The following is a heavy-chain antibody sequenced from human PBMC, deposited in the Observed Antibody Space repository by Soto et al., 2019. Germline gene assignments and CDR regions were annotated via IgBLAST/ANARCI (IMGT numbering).Heavy chain of an antibody. CDR2: ISPYSGYT. J-gene: IGHJ4*02. CDR3: AREASVLIPAAQPSRFDS. CDR1: GYSFMKYG. V-gene: IGHV1-18*01. D-gene: IGHD2-2*01. Sequence: ASVKVSCKGFGYSFMKYGINWVRQAPGQGLEWVGWISPYSGYTHSAQKFHGRLTLTTDTAASTAYMELRILRSADTALYYCAREASVLIPAAQPSRFDSWGQGTLVTVS.